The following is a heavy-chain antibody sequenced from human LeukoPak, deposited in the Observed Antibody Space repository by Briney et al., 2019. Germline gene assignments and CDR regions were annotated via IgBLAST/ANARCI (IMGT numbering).Heavy chain of an antibody. CDR2: IYYSGST. Sequence: PSETLPLTCTVSGGSISSGGYYWSWIRQHPGKGLEWIGYIYYSGSTYYNPSLKSRVTISVDTSKNQFSLKLSSVTAADTAVYYCARSMTLDAFDIWGQGTMVTVSS. CDR1: GGSISSGGYY. V-gene: IGHV4-31*03. J-gene: IGHJ3*02. CDR3: ARSMTLDAFDI. D-gene: IGHD2-21*02.